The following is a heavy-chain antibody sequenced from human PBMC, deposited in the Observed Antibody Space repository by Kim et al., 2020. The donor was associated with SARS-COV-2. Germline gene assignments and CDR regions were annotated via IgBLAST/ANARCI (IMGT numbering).Heavy chain of an antibody. CDR3: ARDFRWFGELYGGMDV. D-gene: IGHD3-10*01. Sequence: ASVKVSCKASGYTFTSYGISWVRQAPGQGLEWMGWISAYNGNTNYAQKLQGRVTMTTDTSTSTAYMELRSLRSDDTAVYYCARDFRWFGELYGGMDVWGQGTTVTVSS. V-gene: IGHV1-18*01. J-gene: IGHJ6*02. CDR2: ISAYNGNT. CDR1: GYTFTSYG.